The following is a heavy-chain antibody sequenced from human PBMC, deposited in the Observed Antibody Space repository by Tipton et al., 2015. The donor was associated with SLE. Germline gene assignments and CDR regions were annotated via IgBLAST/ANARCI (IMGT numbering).Heavy chain of an antibody. CDR3: ARDSTRWSF. D-gene: IGHD2/OR15-2a*01. J-gene: IGHJ4*02. CDR1: GDSLIKYY. V-gene: IGHV4-59*01. CDR2: VFYTGST. Sequence: TLSLTCIVSGDSLIKYYWNWFRQSPGKRLEWIGYVFYTGSTNYNPSFKSRVTISVDTSNNQFSLRLDSVTDADTAVYYCARDSTRWSFWGQGTLVTVSS.